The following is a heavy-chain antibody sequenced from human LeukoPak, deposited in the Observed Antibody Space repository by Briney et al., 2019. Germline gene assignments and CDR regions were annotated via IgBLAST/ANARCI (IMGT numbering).Heavy chain of an antibody. J-gene: IGHJ4*02. V-gene: IGHV3-48*02. CDR2: ISSGSSTI. Sequence: GGSLRLSCAASGFTSSSYSMNWVRQAPGKGLEWISYISSGSSTIYYADSVKGRSTISRDSAKNSVSLQMDSLRDEDTAVYYCAGGSGWLIESWGQGTLVTVSS. CDR3: AGGSGWLIES. CDR1: GFTSSSYS. D-gene: IGHD6-19*01.